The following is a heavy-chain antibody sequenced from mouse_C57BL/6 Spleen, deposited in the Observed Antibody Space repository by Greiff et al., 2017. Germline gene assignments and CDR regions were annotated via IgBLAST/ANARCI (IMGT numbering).Heavy chain of an antibody. J-gene: IGHJ2*01. V-gene: IGHV1-55*01. CDR2: IYPGSGST. D-gene: IGHD2-2*01. CDR1: GYTFTSYW. CDR3: ARGGDGFDPYYFDY. Sequence: QVQLQQPGAELVKPGASVKMSCKASGYTFTSYWITWVKQRPGQGLEWIGDIYPGSGSTNYNEKFKSKATLTVDTSSSTAYMQLSSLTSEDSAVYYCARGGDGFDPYYFDYWGQGTTLTGSS.